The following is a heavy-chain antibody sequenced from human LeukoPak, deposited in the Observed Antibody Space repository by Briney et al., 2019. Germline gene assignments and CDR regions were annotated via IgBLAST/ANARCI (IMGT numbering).Heavy chain of an antibody. CDR3: ARGGWLLL. CDR2: IHYSGTT. J-gene: IGHJ4*02. V-gene: IGHV4-39*01. D-gene: IGHD5-12*01. Sequence: SETLSLTCNVSGGSISDNDYSWDWIRQPPGKGLEWMGCIHYSGTTYSNPSLKSRISISVDTSKSQFSLKLSSVTAADTAVYYCARGGWLLLWGQGTLVTVSS. CDR1: GGSISDNDYS.